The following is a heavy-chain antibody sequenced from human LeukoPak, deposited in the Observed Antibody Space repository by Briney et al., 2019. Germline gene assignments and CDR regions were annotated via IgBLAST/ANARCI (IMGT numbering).Heavy chain of an antibody. CDR1: GFTFSSYE. J-gene: IGHJ4*02. Sequence: GGSLRLSCAASGFTFSSYEMNWVRQAPGKGLEWVSKVSSSGSTIYYADSVKGRFTISRDNAKNSLYLQMNSLRAADTAVYYCARDNYWFGELSHYFDYWGQGTLVTVSS. CDR3: ARDNYWFGELSHYFDY. V-gene: IGHV3-48*03. CDR2: VSSSGSTI. D-gene: IGHD3-10*01.